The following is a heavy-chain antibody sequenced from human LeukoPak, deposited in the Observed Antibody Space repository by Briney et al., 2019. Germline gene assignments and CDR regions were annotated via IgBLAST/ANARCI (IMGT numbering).Heavy chain of an antibody. CDR3: ARGRAAATVTCSDP. J-gene: IGHJ5*02. D-gene: IGHD2-15*01. Sequence: GGSLRLSCAASGFTFSNYWMGWVRQAPGKRLEWVANMKQDGSEIYYVDSVKGRFTISRDTAKDSLYLQMNSLRAEDTAVYYCARGRAAATVTCSDPWGQGTLVTVSS. CDR2: MKQDGSEI. CDR1: GFTFSNYW. V-gene: IGHV3-7*01.